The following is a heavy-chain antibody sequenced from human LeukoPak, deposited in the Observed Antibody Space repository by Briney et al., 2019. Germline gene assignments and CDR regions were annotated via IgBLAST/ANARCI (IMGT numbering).Heavy chain of an antibody. CDR3: ARGSAYRTGGFDI. CDR1: GFTFSTYA. D-gene: IGHD1-14*01. V-gene: IGHV3-23*01. Sequence: GGSLRLSCAASGFTFSTYAVSWVRQAPGKGLEWVSAISGTGSSTYFAGSVKGRFTISRDNSKNTLSLQMSSLRVEDTAVYYCARGSAYRTGGFDIWGQGTMVTVSS. J-gene: IGHJ3*02. CDR2: ISGTGSST.